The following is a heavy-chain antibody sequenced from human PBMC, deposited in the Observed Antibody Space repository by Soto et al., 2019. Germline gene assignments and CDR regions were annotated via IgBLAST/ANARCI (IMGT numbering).Heavy chain of an antibody. CDR3: AREFGYYYDSSGSFDP. V-gene: IGHV3-30-3*01. D-gene: IGHD3-22*01. Sequence: GGSLRLSCAASGFTFSSYAMHWVRQAPGKGLEWVAVISYDGSNKYYADSVKGRFTISRDNSKNTLYLQMNSLRAEDTAVYYCAREFGYYYDSSGSFDPWGQGTLVTVSS. J-gene: IGHJ5*02. CDR2: ISYDGSNK. CDR1: GFTFSSYA.